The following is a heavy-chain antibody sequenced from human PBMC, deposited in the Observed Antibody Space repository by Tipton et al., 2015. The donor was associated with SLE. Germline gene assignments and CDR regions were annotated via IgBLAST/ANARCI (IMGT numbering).Heavy chain of an antibody. J-gene: IGHJ1*01. CDR3: ARAGSAVAGT. D-gene: IGHD6-19*01. CDR2: VSPSGGT. Sequence: TLSLTCTVSGGSLNNHFCSWIRQSAGKGLEWIGRVSPSGGTNYNPSLKSRATMSVDTSKNQFSLHLSSLTAADTAVYYCARAGSAVAGTWGQGTLVTVSS. V-gene: IGHV4-4*07. CDR1: GGSLNNHF.